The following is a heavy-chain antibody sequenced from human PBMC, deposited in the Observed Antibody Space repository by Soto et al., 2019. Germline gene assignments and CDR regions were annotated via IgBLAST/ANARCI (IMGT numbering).Heavy chain of an antibody. CDR1: GYTFTHYT. CDR2: INTDNGDT. V-gene: IGHV1-3*04. CDR3: ARGDRTVAGTAFDI. D-gene: IGHD6-19*01. Sequence: ASVKVSCKASGYTFTHYTIHWVRQAPGQRLEWMGWINTDNGDTKYSQKFQDRVTITRDTSASAVYMELISLRSEDTAVYYCARGDRTVAGTAFDIWGQGTMVTVSS. J-gene: IGHJ3*02.